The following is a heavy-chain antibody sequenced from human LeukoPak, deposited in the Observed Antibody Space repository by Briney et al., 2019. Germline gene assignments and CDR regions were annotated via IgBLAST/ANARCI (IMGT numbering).Heavy chain of an antibody. Sequence: PSETLSLTCAVYGGSFSGYYWSWIRQPPGKGLEWIGEINHSGSTNYNPSLKSRVTISVDTSKNQFSLKLSSVTAADMAVYYCARHYSYGYYYYYYGMDVWGQGTTVTVSS. J-gene: IGHJ6*02. D-gene: IGHD5-18*01. CDR1: GGSFSGYY. V-gene: IGHV4-34*01. CDR2: INHSGST. CDR3: ARHYSYGYYYYYYGMDV.